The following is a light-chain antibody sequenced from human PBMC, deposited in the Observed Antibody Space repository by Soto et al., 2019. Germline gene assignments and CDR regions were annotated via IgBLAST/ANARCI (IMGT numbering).Light chain of an antibody. J-gene: IGLJ1*01. Sequence: QSVLPQPPSVSAAPGQNVTISCSGTSSNIGNNYVSWYQHLPGTAPKILIYDNNKRPSGIPDRFSGFKSGTSATLGITGLQTGDEADYYCGTWDTSLSGFNVFGSGTKVAVL. CDR3: GTWDTSLSGFNV. V-gene: IGLV1-51*01. CDR1: SSNIGNNY. CDR2: DNN.